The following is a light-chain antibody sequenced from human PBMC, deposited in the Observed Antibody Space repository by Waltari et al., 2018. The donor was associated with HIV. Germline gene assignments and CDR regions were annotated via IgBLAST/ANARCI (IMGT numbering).Light chain of an antibody. V-gene: IGLV1-44*01. Sequence: QSVLTQPPSASGTPGQRVTISCSGSGSNIGGSTVHWYQQLPGTAPKLLIYSNNQRPSRVPDRFSGSKSGTSASLAISGLQSDDETTYYCATWDGSLNGPVFGGGTKLTVL. J-gene: IGLJ3*02. CDR1: GSNIGGST. CDR2: SNN. CDR3: ATWDGSLNGPV.